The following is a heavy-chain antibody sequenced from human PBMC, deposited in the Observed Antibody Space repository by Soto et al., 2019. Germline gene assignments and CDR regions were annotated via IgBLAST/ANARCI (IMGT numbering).Heavy chain of an antibody. V-gene: IGHV4-39*01. CDR1: GASISSSSSN. D-gene: IGHD6-19*01. Sequence: SETLSLTCTVPGASISSSSSNWGWILHPPGKGLEWIGTFYSGSAYYNPSLKSRVTISVDTSKSQFSLKLNSVAAADTAIYYCATTRGIAVGGSFASWGQGTLVTVSS. CDR3: ATTRGIAVGGSFAS. CDR2: FYSGSA. J-gene: IGHJ5*01.